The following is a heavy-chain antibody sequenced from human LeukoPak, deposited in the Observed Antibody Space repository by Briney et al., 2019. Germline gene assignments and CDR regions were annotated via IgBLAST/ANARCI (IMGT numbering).Heavy chain of an antibody. V-gene: IGHV6-1*01. J-gene: IGHJ4*02. CDR3: ARGIADSTGYYYVDY. CDR1: GDSVSSNSAT. CDR2: TYYRSKWSS. Sequence: SQTLSLTCGISGDSVSSNSATWNWIRQSPSRGLEWLGRTYYRSKWSSDYAVSVKSRITSNPDTSKNQFSLQLNSGTPEDSAVYYCARGIADSTGYYYVDYWGQGTVVTVSS. D-gene: IGHD3-22*01.